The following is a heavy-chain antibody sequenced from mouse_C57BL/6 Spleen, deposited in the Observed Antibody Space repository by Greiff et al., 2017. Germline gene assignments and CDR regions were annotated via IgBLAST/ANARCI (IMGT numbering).Heavy chain of an antibody. CDR1: GFSLTSYG. J-gene: IGHJ3*01. CDR3: AKPSGNYAWFAY. Sequence: VQGVESGPGLVQPSQSLSITCTVSGFSLTSYGVPWVRQSPGKGLEWLGGICSGGSTDYNADFMSRLSLTKDNSKGQVIFKLNSLQADDTAIYYGAKPSGNYAWFAYWGQGTLVTVSA. D-gene: IGHD2-1*01. V-gene: IGHV2-5*01. CDR2: ICSGGST.